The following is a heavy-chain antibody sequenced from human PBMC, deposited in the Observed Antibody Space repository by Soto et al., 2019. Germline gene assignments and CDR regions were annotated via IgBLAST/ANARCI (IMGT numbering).Heavy chain of an antibody. J-gene: IGHJ1*01. D-gene: IGHD3-10*01. V-gene: IGHV4-31*03. CDR3: ARDGSGIDYFRD. CDR2: VYSSGGT. Sequence: QVQLQESGPGLVKPSQTLSLTCTVSGGSISSGSFYWTWIRQHPGKGLEWIGYVYSSGGTYYNPSLKSRVTISVDTSQNQFSLNLNSVTAADTAVYYCARDGSGIDYFRDWGQGTLVTVSS. CDR1: GGSISSGSFY.